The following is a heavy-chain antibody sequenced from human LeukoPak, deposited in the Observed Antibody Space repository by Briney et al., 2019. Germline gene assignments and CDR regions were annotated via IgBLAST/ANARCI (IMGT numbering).Heavy chain of an antibody. CDR3: ARVRLTTVVTEGYFDY. D-gene: IGHD4-23*01. Sequence: GGSLRLSCAASGFTFSSYWMHWVRQAPGKGLVWVSRINTDGSSTSYADSVKGRFTISRDNAKNTLYLQMNSLRAEDTAVYYCARVRLTTVVTEGYFDYWGQGTLVTVSS. J-gene: IGHJ4*02. V-gene: IGHV3-74*01. CDR1: GFTFSSYW. CDR2: INTDGSST.